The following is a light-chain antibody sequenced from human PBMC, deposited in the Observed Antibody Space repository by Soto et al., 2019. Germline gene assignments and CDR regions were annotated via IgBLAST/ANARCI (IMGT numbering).Light chain of an antibody. Sequence: QLVLTQPPSASGTPGQRVTISCSGSSSNIGSKTVNWYQQLPGTAPKVLIYSNSQRPSGVPDRFSGSKSGTSASLAISGLQSEDEADYYCAAWDDSLNGPVFGGGTKLTVL. J-gene: IGLJ2*01. CDR3: AAWDDSLNGPV. CDR1: SSNIGSKT. CDR2: SNS. V-gene: IGLV1-44*01.